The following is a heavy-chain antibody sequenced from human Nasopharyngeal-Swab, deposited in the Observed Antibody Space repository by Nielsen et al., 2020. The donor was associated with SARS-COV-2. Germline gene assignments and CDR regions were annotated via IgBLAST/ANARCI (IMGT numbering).Heavy chain of an antibody. CDR1: GFNFSDYG. V-gene: IGHV3-33*01. CDR3: ARGSTAGDY. J-gene: IGHJ4*02. CDR2: VWHDGNNK. Sequence: GESLKISCTAPGFNFSDYGMHWVRQAPGNGLEWVAVVWHDGNNKYHAESVKGRFTISRDNSKNTMYLQMNSLTVDDSAMYYCARGSTAGDYWGQGTLVTVSS. D-gene: IGHD2-8*02.